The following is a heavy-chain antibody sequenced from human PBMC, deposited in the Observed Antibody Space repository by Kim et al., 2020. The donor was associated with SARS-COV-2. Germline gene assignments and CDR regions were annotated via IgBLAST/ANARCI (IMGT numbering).Heavy chain of an antibody. CDR1: GGSINSGAYY. J-gene: IGHJ4*01. CDR3: ARSISVAGPYYFDF. Sequence: SETLSLTCSVSGGSINSGAYYWGWLRQPPGKGLEWLATSYHTGKTFYSASLKNRVSMSMDPSKNQLSLRLGSVTAADTATYFCARSISVAGPYYFDFWG. D-gene: IGHD6-19*01. CDR2: SYHTGKT. V-gene: IGHV4-39*01.